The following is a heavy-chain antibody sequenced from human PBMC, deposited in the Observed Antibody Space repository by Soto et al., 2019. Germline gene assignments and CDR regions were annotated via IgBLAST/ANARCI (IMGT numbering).Heavy chain of an antibody. V-gene: IGHV4-34*01. CDR2: INHSGST. D-gene: IGHD3-10*01. J-gene: IGHJ4*02. Sequence: QVQLQQWGAGLLKPSETLSLTCAVYGGSFSGYYWSWIRQPPGKGLEWIGEINHSGSTNYNPSLKSRVTISEDTSKNQFSLKLSSVTAADTAVYYCARGRGFGGWFGSRFDSWGQGTLVTVSS. CDR1: GGSFSGYY. CDR3: ARGRGFGGWFGSRFDS.